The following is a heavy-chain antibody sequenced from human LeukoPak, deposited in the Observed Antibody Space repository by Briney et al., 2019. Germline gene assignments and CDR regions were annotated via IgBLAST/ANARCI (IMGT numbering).Heavy chain of an antibody. CDR1: GYTFTGYY. J-gene: IGHJ4*02. V-gene: IGHV1-2*02. CDR2: INPNSGGT. CDR3: ARGGHHRGYSGYDYPDY. D-gene: IGHD5-12*01. Sequence: ASVKVSFKASGYTFTGYYMHWVRQAPGQGLEWMGWINPNSGGTNYAQKFQGRVTMTRDTSISTAYMELSRLRSDDTAVYYCARGGHHRGYSGYDYPDYWGQGTLVTVSS.